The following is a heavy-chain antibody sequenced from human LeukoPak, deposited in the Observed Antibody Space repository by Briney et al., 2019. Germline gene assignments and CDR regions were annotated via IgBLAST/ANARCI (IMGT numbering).Heavy chain of an antibody. CDR3: ARGGEEPFDY. J-gene: IGHJ4*02. V-gene: IGHV3-7*01. CDR2: IKEDGSEK. CDR1: GFTFGSYW. Sequence: PGGSLRLSCAASGFTFGSYWVHWVRQAPGQGLEWVANIKEDGSEKYYVDSVKGRFTISRDNAKNSLYLQMNSLRAEDTAVYYCARGGEEPFDYWGQGTLVTVSS. D-gene: IGHD3-10*01.